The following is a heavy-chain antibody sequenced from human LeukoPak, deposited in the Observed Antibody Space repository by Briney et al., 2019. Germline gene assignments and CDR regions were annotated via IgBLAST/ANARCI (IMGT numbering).Heavy chain of an antibody. CDR2: ISYSGST. V-gene: IGHV4-59*01. J-gene: IGHJ4*02. D-gene: IGHD4-17*01. CDR3: TRIDVYGARGTDY. Sequence: PSETLSLTCTVSGGSISSYYWSWIRQPPGKGLEWIGYISYSGSTNYNPSPKSRVTISVDTSKNQFSLKLSSVTAADTAVYYCTRIDVYGARGTDYWGQGTLVTVSS. CDR1: GGSISSYY.